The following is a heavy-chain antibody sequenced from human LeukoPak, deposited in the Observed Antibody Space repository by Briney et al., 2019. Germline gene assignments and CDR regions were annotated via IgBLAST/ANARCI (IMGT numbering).Heavy chain of an antibody. V-gene: IGHV3-30*02. D-gene: IGHD3-10*01. CDR3: AKGLYGSGSYYKPFDY. CDR2: IRYDRSNK. Sequence: GESLKISCAASGFTFSSYGMHWVRQAPGKGLEWVAFIRYDRSNKYYADSVKGRFTISRDNSKNTLYLQMNSLRAEDTAVYYCAKGLYGSGSYYKPFDYWGQGTLVTVSS. J-gene: IGHJ4*02. CDR1: GFTFSSYG.